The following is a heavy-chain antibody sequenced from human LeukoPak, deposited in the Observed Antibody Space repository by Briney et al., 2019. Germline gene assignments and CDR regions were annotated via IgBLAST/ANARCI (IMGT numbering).Heavy chain of an antibody. J-gene: IGHJ6*02. V-gene: IGHV1-18*01. CDR3: ARQWLVQDYYYGMDV. CDR1: GYTFTSYG. D-gene: IGHD6-19*01. CDR2: ISAYNGNT. Sequence: ASVTVSCKASGYTFTSYGISWVRQAPGQGLEWMGWISAYNGNTNYAQKLQGRVTMTTDTSTSTAYMELRSLRSDDTAVYYCARQWLVQDYYYGMDVWGQGTTVTVSS.